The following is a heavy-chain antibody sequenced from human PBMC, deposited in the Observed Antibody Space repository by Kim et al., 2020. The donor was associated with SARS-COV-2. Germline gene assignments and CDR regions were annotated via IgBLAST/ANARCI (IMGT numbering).Heavy chain of an antibody. Sequence: ASVKVSCKASGYTFTSYYMHWVRQAPGQGLEWMGIINPSGGSTSYAQKFQGRVTMTRDTSTSTVYMELSSLRSEDTAVYYCARVIPTLYGSGSKPPRGAFDIWGQGTMVTVSS. CDR2: INPSGGST. CDR1: GYTFTSYY. V-gene: IGHV1-46*01. CDR3: ARVIPTLYGSGSKPPRGAFDI. J-gene: IGHJ3*02. D-gene: IGHD3-10*01.